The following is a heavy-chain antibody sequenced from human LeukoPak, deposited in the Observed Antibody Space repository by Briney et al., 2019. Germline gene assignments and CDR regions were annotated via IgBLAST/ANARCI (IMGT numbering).Heavy chain of an antibody. V-gene: IGHV1-8*01. D-gene: IGHD6-13*01. CDR2: MNPNSGNT. Sequence: ASVKVSCKASGYTFTSYDINWVRQATGQGLEWMGWMNPNSGNTGYEQKFQGRVTMTRNTSISTAYMELSSLRSEDTAVYYCARSKTRSSSWYRNWFDPWGQGTLVTVSS. CDR1: GYTFTSYD. CDR3: ARSKTRSSSWYRNWFDP. J-gene: IGHJ5*02.